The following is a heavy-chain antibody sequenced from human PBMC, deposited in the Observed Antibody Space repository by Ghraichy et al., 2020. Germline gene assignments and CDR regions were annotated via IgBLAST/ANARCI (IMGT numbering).Heavy chain of an antibody. CDR1: GGSISSGGYY. Sequence: LRLSCTVSGGSISSGGYYWSWIRQHPGKGLEWIGYIYYSGSTYYNPSLKSRVTMSVDTSKNQFSLKLSSVTAADTAVYYCARGRGIAARNYYYGMDVWGQGTTVTVSS. D-gene: IGHD6-6*01. J-gene: IGHJ6*02. V-gene: IGHV4-31*03. CDR2: IYYSGST. CDR3: ARGRGIAARNYYYGMDV.